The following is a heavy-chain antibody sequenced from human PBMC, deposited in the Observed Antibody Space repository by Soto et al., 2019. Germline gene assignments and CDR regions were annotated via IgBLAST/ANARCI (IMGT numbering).Heavy chain of an antibody. CDR3: ARHVPAAGYYYGMDV. CDR2: IIPIFGTA. CDR1: GGTFSSYA. V-gene: IGHV1-69*12. J-gene: IGHJ6*02. Sequence: QVQLVQSGAEVKKPGSSVKVSCKASGGTFSSYAISWVRQAPGQGLEWMGGIIPIFGTADYAQKFQGRVTITADESTTTAYMELSSLRSEDAAVYYCARHVPAAGYYYGMDVWGQGTTVTVSS. D-gene: IGHD2-2*01.